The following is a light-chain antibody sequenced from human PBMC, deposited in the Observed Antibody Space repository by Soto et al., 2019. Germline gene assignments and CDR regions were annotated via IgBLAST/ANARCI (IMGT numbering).Light chain of an antibody. Sequence: EIVMTQSPGTLSVSPGERATLSCRASQSVNSNLAWYQQKPGQAPRILIYGASTRATAIPARFSGSGSGTEFTLTISSLQSEHFAVYYCQQYNDWPRTFCGGTKVDIK. CDR3: QQYNDWPRT. CDR1: QSVNSN. CDR2: GAS. V-gene: IGKV3-15*01. J-gene: IGKJ4*01.